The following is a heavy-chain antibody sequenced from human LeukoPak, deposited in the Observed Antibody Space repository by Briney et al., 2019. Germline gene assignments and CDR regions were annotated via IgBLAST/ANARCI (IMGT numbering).Heavy chain of an antibody. CDR3: ARVGTIFGVVPRLYFDY. V-gene: IGHV1-69*05. CDR2: IIPIFGTA. J-gene: IGHJ4*02. Sequence: SVKVSCKASGGTFSSYAISWVRQAPGQGLEWMGRIIPIFGTANYAQKFQGRVTITTDESTSTAYMELSSLRSDDTAVYYCARVGTIFGVVPRLYFDYWGQGTLVTVSS. CDR1: GGTFSSYA. D-gene: IGHD3-3*01.